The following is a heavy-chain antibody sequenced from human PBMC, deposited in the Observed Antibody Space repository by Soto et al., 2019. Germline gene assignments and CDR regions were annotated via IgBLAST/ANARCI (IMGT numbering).Heavy chain of an antibody. J-gene: IGHJ4*02. CDR2: ISAYNGNT. CDR3: ARGTTVETGNY. D-gene: IGHD4-17*01. V-gene: IGHV1-18*01. Sequence: SVEVACTSSRYTVSIYVITVVLQTPGQGLEWMGWISAYNGNTNYAQKLQGRVTMTTDTSTSTAYMELRSLRSDDTAVYYCARGTTVETGNYWGQGTLVTVSS. CDR1: RYTVSIYV.